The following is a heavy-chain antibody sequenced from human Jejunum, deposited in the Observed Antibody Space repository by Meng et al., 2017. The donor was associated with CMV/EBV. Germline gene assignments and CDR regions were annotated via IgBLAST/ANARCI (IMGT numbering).Heavy chain of an antibody. D-gene: IGHD5-18*01. CDR2: VSPNSDNA. V-gene: IGHV1-8*03. CDR1: GDSL. Sequence: ASVKVSCKSSGDSLQAPGQGLEWMGWVSPNSDNAGYAQRFQGRVTFSRNSAISTAYMEVSSLTYEDTAVYYCARLSSYSSAYGYWGQGTLVTVSS. J-gene: IGHJ4*02. CDR3: ARLSSYSSAYGY.